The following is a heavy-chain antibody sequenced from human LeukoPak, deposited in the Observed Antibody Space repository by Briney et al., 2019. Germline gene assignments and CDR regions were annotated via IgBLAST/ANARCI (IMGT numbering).Heavy chain of an antibody. CDR2: ISDTGNT. CDR1: GFTLSSYA. Sequence: GGSLRLSCAASGFTLSSYAMSWVRQAPGKGLEWVSAISDTGNTYHADSVKGRFTISRDSSKNTLFLQMNRLRPEDAAVYYCAKGVLFSLTDYFDYWGQGTLVTVSS. D-gene: IGHD3-10*02. V-gene: IGHV3-23*01. CDR3: AKGVLFSLTDYFDY. J-gene: IGHJ4*02.